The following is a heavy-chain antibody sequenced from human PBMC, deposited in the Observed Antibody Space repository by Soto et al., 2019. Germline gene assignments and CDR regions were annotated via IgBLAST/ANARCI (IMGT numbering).Heavy chain of an antibody. D-gene: IGHD5-12*01. CDR3: ARIPRDGYNYVDYYYGMDV. V-gene: IGHV6-1*01. Sequence: SQTLSLTCAISGDSVSSNSAAWNWIRQSPSRGLEWLGRTYYRSKWYNDYAVYVKSRITINPDTSKNQFSLQLNSVTPEDTAVYYCARIPRDGYNYVDYYYGMDVWGQGTTVTVSS. CDR1: GDSVSSNSAA. J-gene: IGHJ6*02. CDR2: TYYRSKWYN.